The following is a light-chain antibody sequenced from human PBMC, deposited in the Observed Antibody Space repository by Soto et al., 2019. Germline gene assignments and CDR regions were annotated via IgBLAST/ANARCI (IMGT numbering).Light chain of an antibody. CDR3: AAWDDGLNGVV. CDR2: SNS. Sequence: QSVLTQPPSASGTPGQRVTISCSGSNSNIGSNTVNWYQQLPGTAPKLLIYSNSHRPSGVPDRFSGSKSGTSASLAISGLQSEDEADYYCAAWDDGLNGVVFGGGTQLTVL. V-gene: IGLV1-44*01. CDR1: NSNIGSNT. J-gene: IGLJ2*01.